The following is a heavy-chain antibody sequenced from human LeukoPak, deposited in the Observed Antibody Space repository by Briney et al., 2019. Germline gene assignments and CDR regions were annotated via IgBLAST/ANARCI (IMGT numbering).Heavy chain of an antibody. CDR3: AAVPHYMVRGVIRNDY. J-gene: IGHJ4*02. CDR2: IVVGSGNT. CDR1: GFTFTSSA. D-gene: IGHD3-10*01. V-gene: IGHV1-58*01. Sequence: TSVKVSCKASGFTFTSSAVQWVRQARGQRLEWMGWIVVGSGNTNYAQKFQERVTITRDRSTSTAYMELSSLRSEDTAVYYCAAVPHYMVRGVIRNDYWGQGTLVTVSS.